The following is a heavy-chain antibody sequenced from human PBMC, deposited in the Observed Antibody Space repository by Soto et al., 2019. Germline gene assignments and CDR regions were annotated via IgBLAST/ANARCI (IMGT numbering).Heavy chain of an antibody. CDR2: VSSSSSYI. Sequence: XEFLRVAFAASGLTFSSYRMNWVRQAPGKGLEWVSSVSSSSSYIYYADSVKGRFTISRDNAKNSLYLQMNSLRAEDTAVYYCARDYEEGWGYFDYWGQGTLVTVSS. CDR3: ARDYEEGWGYFDY. CDR1: GLTFSSYR. V-gene: IGHV3-21*01. J-gene: IGHJ4*02. D-gene: IGHD5-12*01.